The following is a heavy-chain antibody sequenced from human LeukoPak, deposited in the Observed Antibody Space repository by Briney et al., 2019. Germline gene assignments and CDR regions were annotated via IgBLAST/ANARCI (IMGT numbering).Heavy chain of an antibody. J-gene: IGHJ4*02. Sequence: SETLSLTCTVSGGSISSYYWSWIRQTPGKGLEWIGNVYYTGSTNYNPSLKSRVTISVDTSKNQFSLNLTSVTAADTAVYYCARYGAATIARFDYWGQGTLVTVSS. D-gene: IGHD5-24*01. CDR3: ARYGAATIARFDY. CDR1: GGSISSYY. CDR2: VYYTGST. V-gene: IGHV4-59*08.